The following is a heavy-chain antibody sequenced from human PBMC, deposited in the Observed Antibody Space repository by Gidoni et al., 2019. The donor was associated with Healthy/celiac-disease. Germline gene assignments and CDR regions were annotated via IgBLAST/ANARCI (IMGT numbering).Heavy chain of an antibody. CDR1: GGSVSSGRYY. V-gene: IGHV4-61*01. Sequence: QVQLQESGPGLVKPSETLSLPCTVSGGSVSSGRYYWSWIRQPPGKGLEWIGYIYSRGSTNSDPSLKSRITISVDTSKNQFSLKLSSVTAADTAVYYCARAYCSGGSCYLNWFDPWGQGTLVTVSS. D-gene: IGHD2-15*01. CDR3: ARAYCSGGSCYLNWFDP. J-gene: IGHJ5*02. CDR2: IYSRGST.